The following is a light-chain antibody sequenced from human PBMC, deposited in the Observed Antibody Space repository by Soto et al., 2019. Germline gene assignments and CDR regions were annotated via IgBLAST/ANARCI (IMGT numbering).Light chain of an antibody. J-gene: IGKJ1*01. CDR3: QQYFSYPWT. CDR2: KSS. CDR1: HSVNDW. Sequence: DIQMTQSPSTLSASVGARVTITCRASHSVNDWLAWYQQKPGKAPNLLIYKSSSLHSGVPSRSSGSGSGTEFTLTISTLQPDDFATYSCQQYFSYPWTFGQGTKVEIK. V-gene: IGKV1-5*03.